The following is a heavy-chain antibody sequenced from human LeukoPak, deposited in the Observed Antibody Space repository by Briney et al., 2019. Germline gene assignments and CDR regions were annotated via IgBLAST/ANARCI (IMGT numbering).Heavy chain of an antibody. CDR1: GYTFTDHY. Sequence: GASVKVSCKALGYTFTDHYFHWLRQAPGQGLEWMGWINPNSGGTNYAQKFQGRVAMTRDTSISTAYMELSRLRSDDTALYYCARGIFPDAFDIWGQGTMVTVSS. J-gene: IGHJ3*02. CDR3: ARGIFPDAFDI. V-gene: IGHV1-2*02. CDR2: INPNSGGT. D-gene: IGHD2-15*01.